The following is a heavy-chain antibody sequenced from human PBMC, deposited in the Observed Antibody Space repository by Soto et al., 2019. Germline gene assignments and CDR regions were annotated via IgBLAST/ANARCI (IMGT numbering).Heavy chain of an antibody. Sequence: GGSLRLSCAASGFTFSSYWMSWVRQAPGKGLEWVANIKQDGSEKYYVDSVKGRFTISRDNAKNSLYLQMNSLRAEDTAVYYCARGPIAVAGHFDYWGQGTLVTVSS. CDR1: GFTFSSYW. CDR2: IKQDGSEK. J-gene: IGHJ4*02. V-gene: IGHV3-7*01. CDR3: ARGPIAVAGHFDY. D-gene: IGHD6-19*01.